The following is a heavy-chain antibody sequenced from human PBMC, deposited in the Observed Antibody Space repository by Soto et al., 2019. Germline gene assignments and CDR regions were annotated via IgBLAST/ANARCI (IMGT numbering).Heavy chain of an antibody. CDR2: FDPEDGET. J-gene: IGHJ4*02. V-gene: IGHV1-24*01. Sequence: GASVKVSCKVSGYTLTELSMHWLRQAPGKGLEWMGGFDPEDGETIYAQKFQGRVTMTEDTSTDTAYMELSSLRSEDTAVYYCATDSGYCSSTSCYDYWGQGTLVTVSS. CDR1: GYTLTELS. CDR3: ATDSGYCSSTSCYDY. D-gene: IGHD2-2*01.